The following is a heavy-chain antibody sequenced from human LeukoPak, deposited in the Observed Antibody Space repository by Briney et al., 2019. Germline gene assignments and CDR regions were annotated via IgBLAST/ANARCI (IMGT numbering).Heavy chain of an antibody. D-gene: IGHD5-12*01. Sequence: PGGSLRLSCAASGFTFSSHEMNWVRQAPGKGLEWVSYISSSGSTIYYADSVKGRFTISRDNAKNSPYLQMNSLRAEDTAVYYCARVGSGSGYDSSWFDPWGQGTLVTVSS. CDR2: ISSSGSTI. CDR3: ARVGSGSGYDSSWFDP. J-gene: IGHJ5*02. CDR1: GFTFSSHE. V-gene: IGHV3-48*03.